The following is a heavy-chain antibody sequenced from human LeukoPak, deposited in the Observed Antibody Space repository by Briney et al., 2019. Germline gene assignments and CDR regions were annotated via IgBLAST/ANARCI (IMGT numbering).Heavy chain of an antibody. CDR3: ARVMSSSGWYSDYYFDY. CDR1: GGSISSYY. D-gene: IGHD6-19*01. J-gene: IGHJ4*02. Sequence: PSETLSLTSTVSGGSISSYYWSWIRQPPGKGLEWIGYIYYSGSTNYNPSLKSRVTISVDTSKNQFSLKLSSVTAADTAVYYCARVMSSSGWYSDYYFDYWGQGTLVTVSS. CDR2: IYYSGST. V-gene: IGHV4-59*01.